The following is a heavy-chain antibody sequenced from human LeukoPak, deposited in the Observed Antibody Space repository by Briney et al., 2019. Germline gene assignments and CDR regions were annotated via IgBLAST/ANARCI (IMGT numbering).Heavy chain of an antibody. J-gene: IGHJ5*02. CDR2: IYSIVST. CDR3: ARAGNSYGYVGWSDR. D-gene: IGHD5-18*01. Sequence: PSETLSLTCTVSGGSISRYYWSGMRQPPGKGLEWLGYIYSIVSTNYNPSLKGRVTISVDTSKNQFSLKLSSVTAADPAVYYCARAGNSYGYVGWSDRWGQGTLVTVSS. CDR1: GGSISRYY. V-gene: IGHV4-59*13.